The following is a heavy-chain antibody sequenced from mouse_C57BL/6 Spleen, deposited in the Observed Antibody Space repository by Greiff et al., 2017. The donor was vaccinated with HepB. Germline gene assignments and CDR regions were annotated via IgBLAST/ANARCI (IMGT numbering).Heavy chain of an antibody. Sequence: EVKLMESGGGLVQPKGSLKLSCAASGFSFNTYAMNWVRQAPGKGLEWVARIRSKSNNYATYYADSVKDRFTISRDDSESMLYLQMNNLKTEDTAMYYCVRGEDYYGSSYWYFDVWGTGTTVTVSS. J-gene: IGHJ1*03. CDR3: VRGEDYYGSSYWYFDV. CDR1: GFSFNTYA. V-gene: IGHV10-1*01. D-gene: IGHD1-1*01. CDR2: IRSKSNNYAT.